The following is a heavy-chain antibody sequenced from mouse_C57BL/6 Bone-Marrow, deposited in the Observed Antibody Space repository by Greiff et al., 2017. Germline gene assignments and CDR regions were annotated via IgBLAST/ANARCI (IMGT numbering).Heavy chain of an antibody. D-gene: IGHD1-1*01. Sequence: EVKLQESVAELVRLGASVKLSCTASGFNIKNTYMHWVKQRPEQGLEWIGRIDPANGNTKYAPKFQGKATITADTSSNTAYLQLSSLTSEDTAIYYCAPYYYGRSYGDYWGQGTTLTVSS. V-gene: IGHV14-3*01. J-gene: IGHJ2*01. CDR3: APYYYGRSYGDY. CDR1: GFNIKNTY. CDR2: IDPANGNT.